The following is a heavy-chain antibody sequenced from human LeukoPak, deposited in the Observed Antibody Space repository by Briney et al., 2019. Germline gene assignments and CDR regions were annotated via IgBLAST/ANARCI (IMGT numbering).Heavy chain of an antibody. J-gene: IGHJ4*02. Sequence: SETLSLTCTVSGGSISSYYWSWIRQPAGKGLEWIGRIYTSGSTNYTPSLKSRVTMSVDTSKNQFSLKLSSVTAADTAVYYCARGGPEYSSPSGDYWGQGTLVTVST. D-gene: IGHD6-6*01. CDR2: IYTSGST. CDR1: GGSISSYY. CDR3: ARGGPEYSSPSGDY. V-gene: IGHV4-4*07.